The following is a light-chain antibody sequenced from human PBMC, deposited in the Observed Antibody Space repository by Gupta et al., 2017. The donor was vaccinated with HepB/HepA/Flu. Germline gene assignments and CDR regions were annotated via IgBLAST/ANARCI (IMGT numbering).Light chain of an antibody. CDR3: QQYHSVRA. J-gene: IGKJ1*01. CDR1: QGLGISKS. Sequence: DIQMSQYTSTLSTSVGDRVTITSRARQGLGISKSLAWYQQKPGKVPKLLIYQVSNLESGVPYRFSGSGSGTEFTLTISSLQPDDFATYYCQQYHSVRAFGQGTKVEV. V-gene: IGKV1-5*03. CDR2: QVS.